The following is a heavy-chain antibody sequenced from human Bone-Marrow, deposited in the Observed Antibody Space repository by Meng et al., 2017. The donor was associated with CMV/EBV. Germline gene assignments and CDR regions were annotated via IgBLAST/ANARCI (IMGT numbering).Heavy chain of an antibody. D-gene: IGHD6-13*01. CDR1: GYTFTSYD. J-gene: IGHJ5*02. CDR3: ARAPEDHAAAGKKGRWFDP. CDR2: MNPNSGNT. Sequence: ASVKVSCKASGYTFTSYDINWVRQATGQGLEWMGWMNPNSGNTGYAQKFQGRVTITRNTSISTAYMELSSLRSEDTAVYYCARAPEDHAAAGKKGRWFDPWGEATLATFSS. V-gene: IGHV1-8*03.